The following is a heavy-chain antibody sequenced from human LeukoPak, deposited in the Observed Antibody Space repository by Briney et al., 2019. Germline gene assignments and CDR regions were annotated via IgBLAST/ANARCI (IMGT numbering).Heavy chain of an antibody. CDR2: ISAYNGNT. V-gene: IGHV1-18*01. CDR1: GYTFTSYG. Sequence: ASVKVSCKASGYTFTSYGISWVRQAPGQGLEWMGWISAYNGNTNYAQKLQGGVTMTTDTSTSTAYMELRSLRSDDTAVYYCARRYYDSSGYGFDYWGQGTLVTVSS. D-gene: IGHD3-22*01. CDR3: ARRYYDSSGYGFDY. J-gene: IGHJ4*02.